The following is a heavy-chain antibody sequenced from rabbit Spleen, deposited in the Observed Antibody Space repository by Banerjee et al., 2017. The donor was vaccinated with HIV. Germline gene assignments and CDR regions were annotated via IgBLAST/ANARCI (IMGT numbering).Heavy chain of an antibody. J-gene: IGHJ6*01. D-gene: IGHD1-1*01. CDR2: IDPIFGST. V-gene: IGHV1S40*01. CDR3: ARDTSTSFSSYGMDL. CDR1: GVSFSTNYY. Sequence: QSLEESGGDLVKPGASLTVTCTASGVSFSTNYYMSWARQAPGKGLEWIGYIDPIFGSTYYANWVNGRFTISKTSSTTVTLQMTSLTAADTATYFCARDTSTSFSSYGMDLWGQGTLVTVS.